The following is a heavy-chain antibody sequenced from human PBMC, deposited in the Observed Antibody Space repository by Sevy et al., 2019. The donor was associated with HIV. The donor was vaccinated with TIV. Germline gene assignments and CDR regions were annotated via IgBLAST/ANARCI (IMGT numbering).Heavy chain of an antibody. V-gene: IGHV4-59*13. CDR3: ARDRRDGYNSYYYYGMDV. Sequence: SETLSLTCTVSGGSISSYYWSWIRQPPGKGLEWIGYIYYSGSTNYNPSLKSRVTISVDTSKNQFSLKLSSVTAADTAVYYCARDRRDGYNSYYYYGMDVWGHGTTVTVSS. D-gene: IGHD5-12*01. J-gene: IGHJ6*02. CDR1: GGSISSYY. CDR2: IYYSGST.